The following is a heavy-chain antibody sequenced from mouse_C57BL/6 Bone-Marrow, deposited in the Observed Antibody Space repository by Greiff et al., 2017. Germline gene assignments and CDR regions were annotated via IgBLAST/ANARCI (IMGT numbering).Heavy chain of an antibody. D-gene: IGHD1-1*01. CDR3: ARPFTTVVAWYFDV. CDR1: GYAFSSSW. Sequence: QVQLQQSGPELVKPGASVKISCKASGYAFSSSWMNWVKQRPGKGLEWIGRIYPGDGDTNYNGKFKGKATLTADKSSSTAYMQLSSLTSEDSAVYFCARPFTTVVAWYFDVWGTGTTVTVFS. J-gene: IGHJ1*03. CDR2: IYPGDGDT. V-gene: IGHV1-82*01.